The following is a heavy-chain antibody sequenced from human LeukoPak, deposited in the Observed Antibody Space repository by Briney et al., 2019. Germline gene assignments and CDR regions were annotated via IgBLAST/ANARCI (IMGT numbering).Heavy chain of an antibody. CDR2: ISSSSSTI. D-gene: IGHD3-10*01. CDR1: GFTFSSYS. Sequence: GGSLRLSCAASGFTFSSYSMNWVRQAPGKGLEWVSYISSSSSTIYYADSVKGRFTISRDNAKNSLYLQMNSLRAEDTAVYYCARDTNYYGSGSVFDPWGQGTLVTVSS. CDR3: ARDTNYYGSGSVFDP. J-gene: IGHJ5*02. V-gene: IGHV3-48*01.